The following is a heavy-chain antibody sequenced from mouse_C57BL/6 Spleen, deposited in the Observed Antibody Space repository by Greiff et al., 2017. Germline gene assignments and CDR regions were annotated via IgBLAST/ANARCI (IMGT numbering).Heavy chain of an antibody. V-gene: IGHV1-66*01. D-gene: IGHD2-2*01. Sequence: QVQLQQPGAELVKPGASVKLSCKASGYTFTSYWMHWVKQRPGQGLEWIGWIYPGSGNTKYNEKFKGKATLTADTSSSTAYMQLSSLTSEDSAVYYCASGALYGYDGGFAYWGQGTLVTVSA. CDR3: ASGALYGYDGGFAY. J-gene: IGHJ3*01. CDR1: GYTFTSYW. CDR2: IYPGSGNT.